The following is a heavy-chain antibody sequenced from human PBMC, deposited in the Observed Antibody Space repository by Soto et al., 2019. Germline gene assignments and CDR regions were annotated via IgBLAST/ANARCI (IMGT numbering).Heavy chain of an antibody. V-gene: IGHV1-18*01. Sequence: HVQLLQSGGELKKPGASVKVSCNTSGYTFNTYFITWVRQAPGQGLEWMGWISPHNGNTNYAEKFQCSVTMTADTITKTAYMELRNLRSYDPAVYYCARDTGNSFDYWGQGTPVTVSS. CDR1: GYTFNTYF. CDR3: ARDTGNSFDY. CDR2: ISPHNGNT. J-gene: IGHJ4*02.